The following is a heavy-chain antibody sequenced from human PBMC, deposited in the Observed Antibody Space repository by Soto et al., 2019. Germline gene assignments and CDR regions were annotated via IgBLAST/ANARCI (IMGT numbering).Heavy chain of an antibody. V-gene: IGHV3-30-3*01. CDR3: ARGYFGWLLPKDY. CDR2: ISYDGSNK. Sequence: PGGSLRLSCAASGFTFSSYAMHWVRQAPGKGLEWVAVISYDGSNKYYADSVKGRFTISRDNSKNTLYLQMNSLRAEDTAVYYCARGYFGWLLPKDYWGQGTLVTVSS. D-gene: IGHD3-9*01. J-gene: IGHJ4*02. CDR1: GFTFSSYA.